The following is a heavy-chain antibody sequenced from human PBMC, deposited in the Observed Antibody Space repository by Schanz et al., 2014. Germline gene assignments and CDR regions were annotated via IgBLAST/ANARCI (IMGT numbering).Heavy chain of an antibody. D-gene: IGHD3-3*01. CDR1: GFVFGDYY. CDR3: VRDSFFAFDY. Sequence: VQLLESGGGLVQPGGSLRLSCAASGFVFGDYYMTWIRQAPGKGLEWVSSISYGTSYIYYAESVKGRFTISRDNAKNSVFLQMNSLRAEDTAVYYCVRDSFFAFDYWGQGTLVTVSS. J-gene: IGHJ4*02. V-gene: IGHV3-11*06. CDR2: ISYGTSYI.